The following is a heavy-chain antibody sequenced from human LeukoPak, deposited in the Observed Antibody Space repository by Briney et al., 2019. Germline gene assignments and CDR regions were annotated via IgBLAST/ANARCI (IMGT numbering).Heavy chain of an antibody. CDR1: GYTFIDYY. Sequence: ASVKVSCKASGYTFIDYYIHWVRQAPGEGLEWMGWINPNSGDTAYAQKFQGRVAMTRDTSISTAYMELSSLRSEDTAVYYCARGLGDYYDTSDYYYAVPAHWGQGTLVTVSS. CDR2: INPNSGDT. V-gene: IGHV1-8*02. J-gene: IGHJ4*02. CDR3: ARGLGDYYDTSDYYYAVPAH. D-gene: IGHD3-22*01.